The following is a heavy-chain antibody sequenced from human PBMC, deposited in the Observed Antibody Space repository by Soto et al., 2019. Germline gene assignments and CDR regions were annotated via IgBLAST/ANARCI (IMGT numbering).Heavy chain of an antibody. Sequence: GGSLRLSCAASGFTFSDYYMSWIRQAPGKGPEWVSYISSSGSTIYYADSVKGRFTISRDNAKNSLYLQMNSLRAEDTAVYYCARDPNLIVVVAASDGFDIWGQGTMVTVSS. V-gene: IGHV3-11*01. D-gene: IGHD2-15*01. J-gene: IGHJ3*02. CDR2: ISSSGSTI. CDR3: ARDPNLIVVVAASDGFDI. CDR1: GFTFSDYY.